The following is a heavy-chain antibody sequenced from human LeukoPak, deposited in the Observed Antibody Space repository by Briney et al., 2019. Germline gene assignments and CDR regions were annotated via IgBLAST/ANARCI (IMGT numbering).Heavy chain of an antibody. CDR2: ITHSGDTT. CDR3: AKGTYSSGWYDYFDY. CDR1: GFTFSSYA. V-gene: IGHV3-23*01. J-gene: IGHJ4*02. D-gene: IGHD6-19*01. Sequence: GGSLRLSCAASGFTFSSYAMSWVRQAPGKGLQWVSAITHSGDTTFYADSVKGRFTISRDNSKNTLYLQMNSLRAEDTAVYYCAKGTYSSGWYDYFDYWGQGTLVTVSS.